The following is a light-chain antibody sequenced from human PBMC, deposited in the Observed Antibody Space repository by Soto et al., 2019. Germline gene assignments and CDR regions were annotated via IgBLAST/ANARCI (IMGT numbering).Light chain of an antibody. Sequence: IALTQSPLSLPVTPGEPASISCRSSQTLLQGNGYNYLDWYLQKPGQSPQLLIYLGSNRASGVPDRFSGSGSGTDFTLKISRVEAEDVGIFYCMQGLRPMYTFGQGTKLEIK. CDR2: LGS. CDR3: MQGLRPMYT. V-gene: IGKV2-28*01. J-gene: IGKJ2*01. CDR1: QTLLQGNGYNY.